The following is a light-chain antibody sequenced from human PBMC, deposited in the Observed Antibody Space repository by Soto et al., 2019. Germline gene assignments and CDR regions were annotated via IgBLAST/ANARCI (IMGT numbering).Light chain of an antibody. CDR3: QQYGSSPLT. CDR2: GAS. Sequence: EIVLTQSPGTLSLSPGERATLSCRASQSVSSSYLAWYQQKPGQAPRLLIYGASSRATGIPDRFSGSGSGTDFTLTISRLEPEDFAVYYCQQYGSSPLTFGGGNTVDSK. CDR1: QSVSSSY. J-gene: IGKJ4*01. V-gene: IGKV3-20*01.